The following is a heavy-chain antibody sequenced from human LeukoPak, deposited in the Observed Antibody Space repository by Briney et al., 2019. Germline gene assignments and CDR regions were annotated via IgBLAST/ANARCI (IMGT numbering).Heavy chain of an antibody. J-gene: IGHJ4*02. Sequence: GGSLRLSCAASGFTFSSYSMNWVRQAPGKGLEWVSYICSSSSYIYYADSVKGRFTISRDNAKNSLYLQMNSLRAEDTAVYYCSGYSSGWTYYFDYWGQGSLVTVSS. V-gene: IGHV3-21*01. D-gene: IGHD6-19*01. CDR3: SGYSSGWTYYFDY. CDR2: ICSSSSYI. CDR1: GFTFSSYS.